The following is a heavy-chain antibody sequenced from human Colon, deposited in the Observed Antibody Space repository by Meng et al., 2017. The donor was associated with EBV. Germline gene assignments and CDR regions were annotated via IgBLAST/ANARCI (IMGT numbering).Heavy chain of an antibody. CDR3: ARGELLWDY. Sequence: VQLLGSGPGLVNPSPPLSLTFTCSGDSISSGEYFWSWIRQPPGKGLEWIGYMDYRGSTFYNPSLKSRVTISVDTSKNQFSLKLSSVIAADTAVYFCARGELLWDYWGQGTLVTVSS. CDR2: MDYRGST. CDR1: GDSISSGEYF. V-gene: IGHV4-30-4*01. D-gene: IGHD2-2*01. J-gene: IGHJ4*02.